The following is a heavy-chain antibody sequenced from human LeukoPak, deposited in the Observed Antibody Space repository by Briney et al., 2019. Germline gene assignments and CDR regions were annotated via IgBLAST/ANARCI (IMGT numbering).Heavy chain of an antibody. CDR1: GFTFGDYA. D-gene: IGHD2-2*01. CDR2: IRSKAYGGTT. J-gene: IGHJ5*02. V-gene: IGHV3-49*04. Sequence: GGSLRLSCTASGFTFGDYAMSWVRQAPGKGLEWVGFIRSKAYGGTTEYAASVKGRFTISRDDSKSIAYLQMNSLKTEDTAVYYCGVCSSRYCSSTRSRPWGQGALVTVSS. CDR3: GVCSSRYCSSTRSRP.